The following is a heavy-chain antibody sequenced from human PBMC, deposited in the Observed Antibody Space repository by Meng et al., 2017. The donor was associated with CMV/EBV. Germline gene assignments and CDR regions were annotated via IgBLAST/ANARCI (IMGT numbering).Heavy chain of an antibody. CDR1: GYTFTSYG. J-gene: IGHJ6*02. CDR3: ARDQSPTIFGVAVYYYGMDV. Sequence: ASVKVSCTASGYTFTSYGITWVRQAPGQGLEWMGWISAYNGNTNYAQKLQGRVTMTTDTSTSTAYMELRSLRSDDTAVYYCARDQSPTIFGVAVYYYGMDVWGQGTTVTVSS. D-gene: IGHD3-3*01. CDR2: ISAYNGNT. V-gene: IGHV1-18*01.